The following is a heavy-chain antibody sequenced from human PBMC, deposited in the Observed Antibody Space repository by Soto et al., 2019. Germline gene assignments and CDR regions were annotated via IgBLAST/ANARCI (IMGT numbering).Heavy chain of an antibody. CDR1: GGSFSGCY. CDR2: IKHIGST. CDR3: AVGIAEAGKVYYYYGMDV. J-gene: IGHJ6*02. V-gene: IGHV4-34*01. Sequence: SETLSLTCAVYGGSFSGCYCSWSRQPPGKGLEGIGEIKHIGSTTYNPPPKSRGTISLTTTNNHFSMKLSSVTAADTAVYYCAVGIAEAGKVYYYYGMDVWGQGTTVTVS. D-gene: IGHD6-13*01.